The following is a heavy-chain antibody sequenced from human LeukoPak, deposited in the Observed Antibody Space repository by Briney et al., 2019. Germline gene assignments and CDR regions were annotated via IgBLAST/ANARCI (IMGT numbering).Heavy chain of an antibody. CDR1: GFTFSNFA. V-gene: IGHV3-21*01. CDR2: IVGSSST. D-gene: IGHD6-13*01. Sequence: GGSLRLSCAASGFTFSNFAMTWVRQAPGKGLEWVSSIVGSSSTYYADSLKGRFTISRDNAKNSLYLQMNSLRAEDTAVYYCARIGAGSSRDYWGQGTLVTVSA. J-gene: IGHJ4*02. CDR3: ARIGAGSSRDY.